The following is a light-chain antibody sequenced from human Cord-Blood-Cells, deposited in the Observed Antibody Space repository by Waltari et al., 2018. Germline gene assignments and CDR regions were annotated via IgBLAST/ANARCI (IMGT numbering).Light chain of an antibody. CDR1: RSDVGSSHR. V-gene: IGLV2-18*02. Sequence: QSALTQPPSVSGSPGQSVTISCTGTRSDVGSSHRVPWYQQPPGTAPKLMIYEVSNRPSGVPDRFSGSKSGNTASLTISGLQAEDEADYYCSSYTSSSTVVFGGGTKLTVL. J-gene: IGLJ2*01. CDR2: EVS. CDR3: SSYTSSSTVV.